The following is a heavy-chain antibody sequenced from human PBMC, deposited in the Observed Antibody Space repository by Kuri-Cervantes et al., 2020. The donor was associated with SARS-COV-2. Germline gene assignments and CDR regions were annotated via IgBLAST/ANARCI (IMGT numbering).Heavy chain of an antibody. D-gene: IGHD3-10*01. CDR3: ARDPGYYYGSGSYYPYYYYYYGMDV. J-gene: IGHJ6*02. CDR1: GFTVSSNY. V-gene: IGHV3-53*05. Sequence: GGSLRLSCAASGFTVSSNYMSWVRQAPGKGLEWVSVIYSGGSTYYADSVKGRFTISRDNSKNTLYLQMNSLRAEDTAVYYCARDPGYYYGSGSYYPYYYYYYGMDVWGQGTTVTVSS. CDR2: IYSGGST.